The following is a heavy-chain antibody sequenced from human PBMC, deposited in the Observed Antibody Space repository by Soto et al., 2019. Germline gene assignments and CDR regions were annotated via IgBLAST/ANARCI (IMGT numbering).Heavy chain of an antibody. D-gene: IGHD3-22*01. CDR2: ISHVGNS. CDR3: AGSGYYHNSGMDV. CDR1: GDSISSRNW. V-gene: IGHV4-4*02. J-gene: IGHJ6*02. Sequence: PSETLSLTCAVSGDSISSRNWWNWVRQPPGKGLEWIGQISHVGNSNYNPSLQSRLTISVDKSKNQFSLELSSVTAADTAVYYCAGSGYYHNSGMDVWGQGTTVTVSS.